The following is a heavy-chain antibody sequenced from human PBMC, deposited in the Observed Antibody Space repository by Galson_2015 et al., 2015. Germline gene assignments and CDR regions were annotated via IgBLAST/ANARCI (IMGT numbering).Heavy chain of an antibody. CDR2: IDPSDSYT. V-gene: IGHV5-10-1*01. J-gene: IGHJ6*02. CDR1: GYSFTSYW. D-gene: IGHD3-22*01. CDR3: ASNYYDSSGYGGIYYYYYGMDV. Sequence: QSGAEVKKPGESLRISCKGSGYSFTSYWISWVRQMPGKGLEWMGRIDPSDSYTNYSPSFQGHVTISADKSISTAYLQWSSLKASDTAMYYCASNYYDSSGYGGIYYYYYGMDVWGQGTTVTVSS.